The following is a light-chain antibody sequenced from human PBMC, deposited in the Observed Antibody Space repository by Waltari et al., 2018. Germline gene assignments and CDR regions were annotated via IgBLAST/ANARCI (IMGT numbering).Light chain of an antibody. J-gene: IGLJ2*01. V-gene: IGLV3-19*01. CDR2: GKN. CDR3: NSRDSSGNHVV. Sequence: SSELTQDPAVSVALGQTVRITCQGDSLRRYYASGYQQQPGQAPVLVIDGKNNLPSGIPDRFSGSSSGNTASLTITGAQAEDEADYYCNSRDSSGNHVVFGGGTKLTVL. CDR1: SLRRYY.